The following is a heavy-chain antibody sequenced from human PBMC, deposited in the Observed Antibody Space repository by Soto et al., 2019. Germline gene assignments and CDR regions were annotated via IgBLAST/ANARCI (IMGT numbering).Heavy chain of an antibody. CDR2: IDPSDSYT. Sequence: GESLKISCKGSGYIFTSYWISWGLQMPVKGLEWMGRIDPSDSYTNYSPSFQGHVTISADKSISTAYLQWSSLKASDTAMYYCARHKYSRYYYYGMDVWGQGTTVTVSS. V-gene: IGHV5-10-1*01. D-gene: IGHD2-21*01. J-gene: IGHJ6*02. CDR3: ARHKYSRYYYYGMDV. CDR1: GYIFTSYW.